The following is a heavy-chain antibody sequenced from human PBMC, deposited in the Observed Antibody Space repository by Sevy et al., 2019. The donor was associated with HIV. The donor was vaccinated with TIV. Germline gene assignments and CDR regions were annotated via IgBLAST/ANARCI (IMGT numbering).Heavy chain of an antibody. Sequence: GGSLRLSCAASGFTVSNNYMSWVRQAPGKGLEWVSVIYTGGRTYYVDSVEGRFTMSRDDSKNTVYLEMNNLSAEDTAIYYCARDHGGVQDWYFDLWGRGTLVTVSS. D-gene: IGHD2-8*02. J-gene: IGHJ2*01. CDR2: IYTGGRT. CDR1: GFTVSNNY. V-gene: IGHV3-53*01. CDR3: ARDHGGVQDWYFDL.